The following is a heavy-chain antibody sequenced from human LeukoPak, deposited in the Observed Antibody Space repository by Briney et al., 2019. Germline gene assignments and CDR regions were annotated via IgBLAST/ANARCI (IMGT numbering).Heavy chain of an antibody. CDR2: ISSSSSYT. CDR1: GFTLSDYC. D-gene: IGHD3-16*02. Sequence: PGGSLRLSCAASGFTLSDYCMSWISQAPGKGLEWVSYISSSSSYTNYADSVKGRFTISRDNAKNSLYLQMNSLRAEDTAVYYCARDLTFGGVIVTGYFDYWGQGTLVTVSS. J-gene: IGHJ4*02. CDR3: ARDLTFGGVIVTGYFDY. V-gene: IGHV3-11*06.